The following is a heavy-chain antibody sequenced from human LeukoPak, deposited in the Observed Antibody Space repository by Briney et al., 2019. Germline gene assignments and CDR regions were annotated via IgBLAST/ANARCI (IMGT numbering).Heavy chain of an antibody. J-gene: IGHJ4*02. V-gene: IGHV3-23*01. Sequence: GGSLRLSCAASEFTFGNYAMTWVRQAPGKGLEWVSAISGSGGSTYYADSVKGRFTISRDNSKNTLYLQMNSLRAEDTAVYYCAKDYGSGSYYKLYYFDYWGQGTLVTVSS. CDR3: AKDYGSGSYYKLYYFDY. D-gene: IGHD3-10*01. CDR1: EFTFGNYA. CDR2: ISGSGGST.